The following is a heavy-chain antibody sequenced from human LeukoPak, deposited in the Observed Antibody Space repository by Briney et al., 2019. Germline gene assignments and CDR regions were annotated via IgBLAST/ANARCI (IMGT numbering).Heavy chain of an antibody. Sequence: GESLKISCKGSGYSFTSYWTSWVRQMPGKGLEWMGRIDPSDSYTNYSPSFQGHVTISADKSISTAYLQWSSLKASDTAMYYCARRNTTWFDPWGQGTLVTVSS. V-gene: IGHV5-10-1*01. CDR2: IDPSDSYT. CDR3: ARRNTTWFDP. D-gene: IGHD1-26*01. J-gene: IGHJ5*02. CDR1: GYSFTSYW.